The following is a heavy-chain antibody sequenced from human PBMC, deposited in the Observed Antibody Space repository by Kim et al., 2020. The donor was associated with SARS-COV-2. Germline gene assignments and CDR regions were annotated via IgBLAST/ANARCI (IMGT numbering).Heavy chain of an antibody. Sequence: GGSLRLSCAASGFRFSDSGMSWVRQAPGKGLEWVSGISGGGRSAYYADSVKGRFTISRDNSKNTLYLQMNSLRVEDTALYYCTRHTIAPDNWGQGTLVTVSS. CDR1: GFRFSDSG. J-gene: IGHJ4*02. CDR2: ISGGGRSA. D-gene: IGHD3-10*01. CDR3: TRHTIAPDN. V-gene: IGHV3-23*01.